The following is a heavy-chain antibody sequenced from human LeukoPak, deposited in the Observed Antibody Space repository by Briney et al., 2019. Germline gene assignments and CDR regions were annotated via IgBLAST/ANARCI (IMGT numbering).Heavy chain of an antibody. CDR3: GAAPITGETHYYYYYYMDV. CDR1: RYTSTGYS. Sequence: ASVKVSCKASRYTSTGYSMHCVPHAPGQGLGWMGGINLNSGDTHYTQKFQGRVTMTRDTSISTAYMELSKLTSDDAALYYCGAAPITGETHYYYYYYMDVWGKGTAVTVSS. J-gene: IGHJ6*03. V-gene: IGHV1-2*02. D-gene: IGHD7-27*01. CDR2: INLNSGDT.